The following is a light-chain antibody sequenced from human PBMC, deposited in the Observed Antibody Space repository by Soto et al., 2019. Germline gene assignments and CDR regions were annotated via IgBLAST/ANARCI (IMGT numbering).Light chain of an antibody. Sequence: QSVLTQPASVSGSPGQSITMSCTAVGFYGLVSWYQQHPGKVPKLMIYDVSKRPSGVSERFSGSKSGNTAYLTISALQADDEADYYCSLDAGSSIYVFGTGTKLTVL. CDR3: SLDAGSSIYV. V-gene: IGLV2-23*02. CDR1: VGFYGL. J-gene: IGLJ1*01. CDR2: DVS.